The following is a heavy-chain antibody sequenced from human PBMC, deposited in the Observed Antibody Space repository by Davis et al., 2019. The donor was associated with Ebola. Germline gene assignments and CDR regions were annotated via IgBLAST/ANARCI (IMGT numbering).Heavy chain of an antibody. J-gene: IGHJ5*02. D-gene: IGHD6-19*01. CDR2: ISANGDST. CDR3: VRYSSGYYSWFDP. V-gene: IGHV3-64D*08. CDR1: GFSVSDKY. Sequence: GGSLRLSCAGSGFSVSDKYMSWVRQAPGKGLEYVSAISANGDSTYYADSVKGRFTISRDNSKNTLYLQMSSLRAEDTAVYYCVRYSSGYYSWFDPWGQGTLATVSS.